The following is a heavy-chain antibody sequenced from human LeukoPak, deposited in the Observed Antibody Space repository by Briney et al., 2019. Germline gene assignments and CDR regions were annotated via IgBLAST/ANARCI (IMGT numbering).Heavy chain of an antibody. D-gene: IGHD5-24*01. Sequence: GGSLRLSCAASGFTFSSYGMHWVRQAPGKGLEWVAVISYDGSNKYYADSVKGRFTISRDNSKNTLYLQMNSLRAEDTAVYCCAKDRGGYNCYFDYWGQGTLVTVSS. CDR3: AKDRGGYNCYFDY. CDR2: ISYDGSNK. V-gene: IGHV3-30*18. CDR1: GFTFSSYG. J-gene: IGHJ4*02.